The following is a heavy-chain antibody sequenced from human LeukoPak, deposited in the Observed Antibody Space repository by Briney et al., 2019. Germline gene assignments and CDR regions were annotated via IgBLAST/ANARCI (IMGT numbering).Heavy chain of an antibody. CDR2: IWYDGSNK. CDR1: GFTFSSYA. J-gene: IGHJ4*02. D-gene: IGHD3-22*01. V-gene: IGHV3-33*08. Sequence: PGGSLRLSCAASGFTFSSYAMHWVRQAPGEGLEWVAVIWYDGSNKYYADSVKGRFTISRDNSKNTLYLQMNSLRAEDTAVYYCARDSDYYDSSGYPDYWGQGTLVTVSS. CDR3: ARDSDYYDSSGYPDY.